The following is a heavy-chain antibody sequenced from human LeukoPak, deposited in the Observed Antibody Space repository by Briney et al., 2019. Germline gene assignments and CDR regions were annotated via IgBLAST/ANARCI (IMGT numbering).Heavy chain of an antibody. CDR3: ARDRAAYCGGDCYPDY. D-gene: IGHD2-21*02. J-gene: IGHJ4*02. CDR2: IYSGGST. CDR1: GFTVSSNY. V-gene: IGHV3-53*01. Sequence: GGSLRLSCAASGFTVSSNYMSWVRQAPGKGLEWVSVIYSGGSTYYADSVKGRFTISRDNSKNTLYLQMNSLRAEDTAVYYCARDRAAYCGGDCYPDYWGQGTLVTVSS.